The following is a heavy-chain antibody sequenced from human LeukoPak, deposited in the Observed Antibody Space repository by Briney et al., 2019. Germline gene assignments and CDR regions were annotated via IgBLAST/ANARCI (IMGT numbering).Heavy chain of an antibody. CDR3: ACRKYYDIWSDP. Sequence: GESLKISCKGFGYSFNTYWIGWVRQVPGKGLEWMGIIYPGDSTTQYSPSFQGQVTISADKSTSTAYLQWSSLKASDTATYYCACRKYYDIWSDPWGQGTLVTVSS. CDR2: IYPGDSTT. J-gene: IGHJ5*02. D-gene: IGHD3-3*01. CDR1: GYSFNTYW. V-gene: IGHV5-51*01.